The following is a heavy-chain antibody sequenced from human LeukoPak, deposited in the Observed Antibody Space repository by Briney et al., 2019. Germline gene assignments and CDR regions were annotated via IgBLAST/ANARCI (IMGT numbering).Heavy chain of an antibody. CDR1: GFTLGTYS. Sequence: GGSLRLSCGASGFTLGTYSMNWVRQAPGKGLEWVSYISSSSSTIYYADSVKGRFTVSRDNAKKSLYLQMNSLRPEDTAVYYCANEIRPNDHWGQGTLVTVSS. CDR3: ANEIRPNDH. V-gene: IGHV3-48*01. D-gene: IGHD4-17*01. CDR2: ISSSSSTI. J-gene: IGHJ4*02.